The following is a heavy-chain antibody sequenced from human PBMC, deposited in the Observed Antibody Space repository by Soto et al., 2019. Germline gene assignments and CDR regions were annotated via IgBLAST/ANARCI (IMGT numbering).Heavy chain of an antibody. Sequence: SETLYLTCAVYGGSFSGYYWSWIRQPPGKGLEWIGEINHSGSTNYNPSLKSRVTISVDTSKNQFSLKLSSVTAADTAVYYCASDSSSFLGAFDPWGQGTLVTVSS. CDR2: INHSGST. D-gene: IGHD6-6*01. CDR1: GGSFSGYY. V-gene: IGHV4-34*01. CDR3: ASDSSSFLGAFDP. J-gene: IGHJ5*02.